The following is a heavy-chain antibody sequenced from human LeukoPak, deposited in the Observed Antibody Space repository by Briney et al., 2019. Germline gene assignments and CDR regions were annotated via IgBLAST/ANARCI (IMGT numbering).Heavy chain of an antibody. V-gene: IGHV3-30*04. CDR1: GFTFSSYA. CDR2: ISYDGSNK. Sequence: PGGSLRLSCAASGFTFSSYAMHWVRQAPGKGLEWVAVISYDGSNKYYADSVKGRFTISRDNSKNTLHLQMNSLRAEDTAVYYCARASLDWNDQDYWGQGTLVTVSS. J-gene: IGHJ4*02. CDR3: ARASLDWNDQDY. D-gene: IGHD1-1*01.